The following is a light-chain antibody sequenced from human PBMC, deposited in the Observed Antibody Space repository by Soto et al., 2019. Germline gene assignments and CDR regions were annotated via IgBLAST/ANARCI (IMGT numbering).Light chain of an antibody. CDR3: QQHGSSPLLT. CDR2: GAY. Sequence: VMTQSPATLSVSPGERATLSCRASHSVVSNLAWYQQKPGQAPRLLIYGAYSRATGIPDRFSGSGSGTDFTLTISRLEPEDFAVYYCQQHGSSPLLTFGGGTKVDIK. J-gene: IGKJ4*01. CDR1: HSVVSN. V-gene: IGKV3-20*01.